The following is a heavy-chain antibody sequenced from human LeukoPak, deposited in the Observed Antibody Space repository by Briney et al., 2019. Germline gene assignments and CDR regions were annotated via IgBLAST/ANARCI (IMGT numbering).Heavy chain of an antibody. J-gene: IGHJ4*02. D-gene: IGHD6-6*01. CDR2: IYTSGGT. Sequence: SQTLSLTCTVSGDSISSYYWSWIRQPPGKGLEWIGYIYTSGGTNYIPSLKGRVTISIDTSKNQFSLKLSSVTAADSAVYYCARLTRLSTSPDRYYLDYWGQGTLVIVSS. CDR3: ARLTRLSTSPDRYYLDY. V-gene: IGHV4-4*09. CDR1: GDSISSYY.